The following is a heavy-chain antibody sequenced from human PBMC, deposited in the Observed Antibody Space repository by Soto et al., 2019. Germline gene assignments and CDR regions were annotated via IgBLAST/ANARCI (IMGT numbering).Heavy chain of an antibody. CDR2: IWYDGSNK. CDR3: ARDSKKINYDFWSGYSTALDY. J-gene: IGHJ4*02. Sequence: QVQLVESGGGVVQPGRSLRLSCAASGFTFSSYGMHWVRQAPGKGLEWVAVIWYDGSNKYYADSVKGRFTISRDNSKNTLYLQMNSLRAEDTAVYYCARDSKKINYDFWSGYSTALDYWGQGTLVTVSS. D-gene: IGHD3-3*01. V-gene: IGHV3-33*01. CDR1: GFTFSSYG.